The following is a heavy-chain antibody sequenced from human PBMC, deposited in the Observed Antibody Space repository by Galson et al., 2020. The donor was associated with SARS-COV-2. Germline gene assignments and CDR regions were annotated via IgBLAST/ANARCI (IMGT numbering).Heavy chain of an antibody. V-gene: IGHV4-4*07. CDR1: GASISSSY. CDR3: ARNSGSGGWLLDP. J-gene: IGHJ5*02. CDR2: LDGNGGI. D-gene: IGHD3-10*01. Sequence: SETPSLTCSVSGASISSSYWSWIRQPAGKGLEWIGRLDGNGGINYNPSLKSRVIMSVDASSSQFSLRLTSVTAADTAVYYCARNSGSGGWLLDPWGQGILVTVSS.